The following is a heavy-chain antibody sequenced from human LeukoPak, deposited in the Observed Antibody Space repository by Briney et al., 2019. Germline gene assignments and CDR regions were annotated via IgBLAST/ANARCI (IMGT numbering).Heavy chain of an antibody. V-gene: IGHV3-66*01. D-gene: IGHD3-10*01. CDR2: IYSGGST. CDR3: ARDTRPDYYGSGSYN. J-gene: IGHJ4*02. CDR1: GFTVSSNY. Sequence: GGSLRLSCAASGFTVSSNYMSWVRQAPGKGQEWVSVIYSGGSTYYADSVKGRFTISRDNSKNTLYLQMNSLRAEDTAVYYCARDTRPDYYGSGSYNWGQGTLVTVSS.